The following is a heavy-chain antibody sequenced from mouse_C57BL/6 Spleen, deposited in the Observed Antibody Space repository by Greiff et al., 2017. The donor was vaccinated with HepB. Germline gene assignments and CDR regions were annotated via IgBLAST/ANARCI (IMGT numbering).Heavy chain of an antibody. V-gene: IGHV1-64*01. CDR3: ARWDSGYAMDY. CDR1: GYTFTSYW. CDR2: IHPNSGST. J-gene: IGHJ4*01. D-gene: IGHD3-1*01. Sequence: VQLQQPGAELVKPGASVKLSCKASGYTFTSYWMHWVKQRPGQGLEWIGMIHPNSGSTNYNEKFKSKATLTVDKSSSTAYMQLSSLTSEDSAVYYCARWDSGYAMDYWGQGTSVTVSS.